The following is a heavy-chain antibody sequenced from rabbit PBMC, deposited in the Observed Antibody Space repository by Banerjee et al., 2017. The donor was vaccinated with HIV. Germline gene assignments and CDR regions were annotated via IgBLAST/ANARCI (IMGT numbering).Heavy chain of an antibody. V-gene: IGHV1S45*01. CDR1: GFSFSSSYC. Sequence: QEQLEESGGDLVKPEGSLTLTCKVSGFSFSSSYCICWVRQAPGKGLEWIACIYTGDGNTYYASWAKGRFTISKTSSTTVTLQMTSLTAADTATYFCARGSSYYTYFNLWGPGTLVTVS. CDR2: IYTGDGNT. D-gene: IGHD8-1*01. J-gene: IGHJ4*01. CDR3: ARGSSYYTYFNL.